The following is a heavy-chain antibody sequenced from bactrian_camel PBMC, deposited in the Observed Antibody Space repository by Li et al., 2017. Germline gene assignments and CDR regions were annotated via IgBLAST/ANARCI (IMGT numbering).Heavy chain of an antibody. CDR2: IYTGGGAT. D-gene: IGHD3*01. Sequence: HVQLVESGGDSVQAGGSLRLSCLVSGYTYGSHCIAWFRQALGREREGVAAIYTGGGATYYADSVKGRFTISQDNIKNTVYLQMNSLKPEDTGMYYCAADIAPKDGGVWYGDYTNWGQGTQVTVS. J-gene: IGHJ4*01. CDR1: GYTYGSHC. V-gene: IGHV3S1*01. CDR3: AADIAPKDGGVWYGDYTN.